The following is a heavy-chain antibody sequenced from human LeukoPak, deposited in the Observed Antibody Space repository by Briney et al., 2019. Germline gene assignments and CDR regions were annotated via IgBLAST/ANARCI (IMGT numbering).Heavy chain of an antibody. CDR1: GVSVRGYY. CDR2: IYTSGGT. V-gene: IGHV4-4*07. D-gene: IGHD3-22*01. Sequence: PSETLSLTRSVSGVSVRGYYWSWIRQPAGKGLEWIGRIYTSGGTKYNPSLKSRVTISADKSKNQFSLKLSSVTAADTAVYYCARDRWNKIGDDTSGYYYDYWGQGTLVTVSS. CDR3: ARDRWNKIGDDTSGYYYDY. J-gene: IGHJ4*02.